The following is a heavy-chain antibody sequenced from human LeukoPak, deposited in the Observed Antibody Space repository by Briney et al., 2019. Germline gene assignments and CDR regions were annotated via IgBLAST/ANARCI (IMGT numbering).Heavy chain of an antibody. Sequence: GGSLRLSCAASGFAFSRYDMHWVRQTPGKGLEWVGVISYDGINKEYGDSVKGRFTISRDNSKNMVYLQMNSLRAEDTAVYSCAKPLLYGDYVSYFDYWGQGTLVTVSS. D-gene: IGHD4-17*01. V-gene: IGHV3-30*18. CDR3: AKPLLYGDYVSYFDY. J-gene: IGHJ4*02. CDR2: ISYDGINK. CDR1: GFAFSRYD.